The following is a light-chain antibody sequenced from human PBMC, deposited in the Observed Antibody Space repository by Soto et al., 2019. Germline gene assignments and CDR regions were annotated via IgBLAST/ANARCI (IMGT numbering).Light chain of an antibody. CDR1: SSDVGGYNY. J-gene: IGLJ1*01. CDR3: SSYAGSFTHV. Sequence: QSALTQPRSVSGSPGQSVTISCTGTSSDVGGYNYVSWYQQHPGKAPKLMIYDVSKRPSGVADRFSGSKSGNTASLTISGLQAEDEADYYCSSYAGSFTHVFGTGTKVTVL. V-gene: IGLV2-11*01. CDR2: DVS.